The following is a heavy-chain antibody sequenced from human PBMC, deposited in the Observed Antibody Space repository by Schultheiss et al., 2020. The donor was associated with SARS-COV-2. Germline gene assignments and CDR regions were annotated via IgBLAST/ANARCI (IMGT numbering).Heavy chain of an antibody. V-gene: IGHV3-23*01. J-gene: IGHJ6*03. Sequence: GGSLRLSCAASGFTFSSYAMSWVRQAPGKGLEWVSAISGSGGSTYYADSVKGRFTISRDNSKNTLYLQMNSLRAEDTAVYYCARDGFGGSGSYYKQPRYYYYMDVWGKGTTVTVSS. D-gene: IGHD3-10*01. CDR1: GFTFSSYA. CDR2: ISGSGGST. CDR3: ARDGFGGSGSYYKQPRYYYYMDV.